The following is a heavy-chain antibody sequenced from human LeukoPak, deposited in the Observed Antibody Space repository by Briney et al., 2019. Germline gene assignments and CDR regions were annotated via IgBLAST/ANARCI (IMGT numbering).Heavy chain of an antibody. Sequence: ATVKISCKVSGYTFTDYYMHWVQQAPGKGLEWMGLVDPEDGETIYTAKIQGRVTITADTSTDTAYIELSSLRSEDTAVYYCATDLVGRRAAAPQGYWGQGTLVTASS. J-gene: IGHJ4*02. CDR2: VDPEDGET. V-gene: IGHV1-69-2*01. CDR3: ATDLVGRRAAAPQGY. CDR1: GYTFTDYY. D-gene: IGHD6-13*01.